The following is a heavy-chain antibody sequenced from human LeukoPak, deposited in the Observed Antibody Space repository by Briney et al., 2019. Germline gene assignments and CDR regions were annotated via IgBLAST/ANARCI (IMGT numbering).Heavy chain of an antibody. CDR3: AISPGSSGLFDP. D-gene: IGHD6-19*01. CDR1: GCTFTSYD. J-gene: IGHJ5*02. CDR2: IIPIFGTA. Sequence: SVKVSCKASGCTFTSYDINWVRQATGQGLEWMGGIIPIFGTANYAQKFQGRVTITADESTSTAYMELSSLRSEDTAVYYCAISPGSSGLFDPWGQGTLVTVSS. V-gene: IGHV1-69*13.